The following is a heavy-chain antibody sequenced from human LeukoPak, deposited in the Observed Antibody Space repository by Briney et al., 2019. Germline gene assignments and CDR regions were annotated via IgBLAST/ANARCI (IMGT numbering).Heavy chain of an antibody. J-gene: IGHJ4*02. D-gene: IGHD1-26*01. V-gene: IGHV3-30*02. CDR2: IRYDGSNK. CDR1: GFTFSSYG. CDR3: AKERVGATYLLFDY. Sequence: GGSLRLSCAASGFTFSSYGMHWVRQAPGKGLEWVAFIRYDGSNKYYADSVKGRFTISRDNSKNMLYLQMNSLRAEDTAVYYCAKERVGATYLLFDYWGQGTLVTVSS.